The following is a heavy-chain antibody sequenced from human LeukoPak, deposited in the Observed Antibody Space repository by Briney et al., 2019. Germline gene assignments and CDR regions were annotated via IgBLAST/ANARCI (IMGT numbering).Heavy chain of an antibody. CDR3: ARVGSLRGVVVTYFDF. CDR2: LNQDGAEK. J-gene: IGHJ4*02. V-gene: IGHV3-7*01. D-gene: IGHD3-10*01. Sequence: GGSLRLSCAASGFTFSAYRMAWIRQAPGKGLEWVANLNQDGAEKYYVDSVKGRFTISRDNAKNSLYLQMNSLRPDEDTAVYYCARVGSLRGVVVTYFDFWGQGTLVTVSS. CDR1: GFTFSAYR.